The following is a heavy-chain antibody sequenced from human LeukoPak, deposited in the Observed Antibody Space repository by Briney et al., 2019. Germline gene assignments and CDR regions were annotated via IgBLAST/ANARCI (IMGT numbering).Heavy chain of an antibody. CDR1: GFAFSSYA. Sequence: GGSLRLSCAASGFAFSSYAMSWVRQAPGKGLEWVSVISGGGDTYYADSVRGRFTISRDNSKNTLYLQMNSLRAEDTAVYYCAKDPNGDYIGTFDIWGQGTMVTVSS. J-gene: IGHJ3*02. CDR3: AKDPNGDYIGTFDI. CDR2: ISGGGDT. V-gene: IGHV3-23*01. D-gene: IGHD4-17*01.